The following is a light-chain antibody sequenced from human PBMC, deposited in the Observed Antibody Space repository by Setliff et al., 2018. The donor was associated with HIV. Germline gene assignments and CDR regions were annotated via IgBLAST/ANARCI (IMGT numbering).Light chain of an antibody. CDR2: DNG. V-gene: IGLV3-21*03. Sequence: SYELTQPPSVSVAPGKTARITCGGNNIGSKSVHWYQQKPGQAPVLVVYDNGDRPSGIPERFSGSNSGNTATLTISRVEAGDEADYYCQVWDSSSDHHGFGTGTKV. J-gene: IGLJ1*01. CDR3: QVWDSSSDHHG. CDR1: NIGSKS.